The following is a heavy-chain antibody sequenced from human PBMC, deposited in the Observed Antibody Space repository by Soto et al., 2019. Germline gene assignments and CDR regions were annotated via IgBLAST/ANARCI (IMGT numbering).Heavy chain of an antibody. CDR1: GFTFSIYS. J-gene: IGHJ3*02. V-gene: IGHV3-48*01. Sequence: GGSLRLSCAASGFTFSIYSMNWVRQAPGKGLEWVSYISSSTSTIYYADSVKGRFTISRDNAKNSLYLQMNSLRAEDTAVYYCARDKITGTGAHAFDIWGQGTMVTVSS. CDR2: ISSSTSTI. D-gene: IGHD1-20*01. CDR3: ARDKITGTGAHAFDI.